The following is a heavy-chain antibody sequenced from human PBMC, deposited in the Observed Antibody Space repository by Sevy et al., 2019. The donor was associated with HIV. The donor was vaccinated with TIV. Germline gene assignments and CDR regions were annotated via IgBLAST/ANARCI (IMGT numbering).Heavy chain of an antibody. D-gene: IGHD2-15*01. CDR1: GFTFSNYA. J-gene: IGHJ6*02. CDR3: AKGFCSGATCPRDYYYYGMDV. CDR2: ISGSGRFT. Sequence: GGSLRLSCAASGFTFSNYAMSWVRQAPGKGLEWVSSISGSGRFTYYADFVEGRFIISRDNSKNTLSVQMNSLRAEDTAVYYCAKGFCSGATCPRDYYYYGMDVWGQGTTVTVSS. V-gene: IGHV3-23*01.